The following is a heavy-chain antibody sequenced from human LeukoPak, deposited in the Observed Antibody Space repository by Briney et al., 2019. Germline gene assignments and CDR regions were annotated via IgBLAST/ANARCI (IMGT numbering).Heavy chain of an antibody. Sequence: GASVKVSCKASGYTFTSYGISWVRQAPGQGLEWMGWISAYNGNTNYAQKLQGRVTMTTDTSTSTVYMELRSLRSDDTAVYYCARFPGDIVVVPAAPIDAFDIWGQGTMVTVSS. CDR2: ISAYNGNT. CDR1: GYTFTSYG. D-gene: IGHD2-2*01. CDR3: ARFPGDIVVVPAAPIDAFDI. J-gene: IGHJ3*02. V-gene: IGHV1-18*01.